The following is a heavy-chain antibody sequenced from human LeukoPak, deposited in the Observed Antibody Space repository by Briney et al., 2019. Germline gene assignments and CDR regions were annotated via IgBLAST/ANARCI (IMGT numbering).Heavy chain of an antibody. Sequence: GGSLRLSCAASGFTFSTYWMHWVRQASGKGLVWVSRINSDGSSTYYADSVKGRFTISRDNPKNTLYLQMNSLRAEDTAVYFCAKRGVVIRVILVGFHKEAYYFDSWGQGALVTVSS. J-gene: IGHJ4*02. CDR1: GFTFSTYW. D-gene: IGHD3-22*01. CDR3: AKRGVVIRVILVGFHKEAYYFDS. CDR2: INSDGSST. V-gene: IGHV3-74*01.